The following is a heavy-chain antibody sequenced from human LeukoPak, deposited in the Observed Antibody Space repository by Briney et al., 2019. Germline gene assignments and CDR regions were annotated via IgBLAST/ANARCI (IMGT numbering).Heavy chain of an antibody. V-gene: IGHV4-59*01. CDR2: IYYSGST. D-gene: IGHD3-9*01. J-gene: IGHJ3*02. CDR1: GGSISSYY. Sequence: SETLSLTCTVSGGSISSYYWSWIRQPPGKGLEWIGYIYYSGSTNYNPSLKSRVTISVDTSKNQFSLKLSSVTAADTAVYYCARAVRYFDWLCAFDIWGQGTMVTVSS. CDR3: ARAVRYFDWLCAFDI.